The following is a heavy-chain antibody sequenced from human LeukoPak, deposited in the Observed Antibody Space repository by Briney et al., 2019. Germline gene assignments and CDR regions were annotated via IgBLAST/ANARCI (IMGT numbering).Heavy chain of an antibody. CDR1: GFSLSTSGMC. V-gene: IGHV2-70*11. CDR3: ARARTWIQLYDY. D-gene: IGHD5-18*01. CDR2: IDWDDDK. Sequence: SGPALVKPTQTLTLTCTFSGFSLSTSGMCVSWIRQPPGKALEWLARIDWDDDKYYSTSLKTRLTISKDTSKNQVVLTMTNMDPVGTATYYCARARTWIQLYDYWGQGTLVTVSS. J-gene: IGHJ4*02.